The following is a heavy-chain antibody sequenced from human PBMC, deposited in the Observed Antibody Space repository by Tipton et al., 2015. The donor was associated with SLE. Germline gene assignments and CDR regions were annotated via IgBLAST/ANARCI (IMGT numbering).Heavy chain of an antibody. J-gene: IGHJ4*02. CDR3: ARASSGYYYDY. D-gene: IGHD3-22*01. CDR2: IYYSGST. Sequence: TLSLTCTVSGGSISSYYWSWIRQPPGKGLEWIGYIYYSGSTNYNPSLKSRVTISVDTSKNQFSLKLSSVTAADTAVYYCARASSGYYYDYWGQGTLVTVSS. CDR1: GGSISSYY. V-gene: IGHV4-59*07.